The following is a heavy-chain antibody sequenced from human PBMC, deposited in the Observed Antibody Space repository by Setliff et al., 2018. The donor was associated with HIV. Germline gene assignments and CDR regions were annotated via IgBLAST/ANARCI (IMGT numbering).Heavy chain of an antibody. J-gene: IGHJ6*02. Sequence: SETLSLTCTVSGGSINYYYWSWIRQPPGKNPEYIGYIHPSGETYYSPSLMSRLTISLDTANNRFSLRLTSATAADTAIYYCARKAADVSGGGMGVWGQGTTVTVS. V-gene: IGHV4-4*08. CDR2: IHPSGET. CDR3: ARKAADVSGGGMGV. D-gene: IGHD2-15*01. CDR1: GGSINYYY.